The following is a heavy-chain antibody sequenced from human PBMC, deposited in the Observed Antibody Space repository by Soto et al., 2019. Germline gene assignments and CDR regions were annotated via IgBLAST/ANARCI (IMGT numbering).Heavy chain of an antibody. V-gene: IGHV3-33*01. Sequence: GGSLRLSCAASGFSFSSYVMHWVRRAPGKGLEWVALIWYDGTNKYYADSVKGRFTISRDNSKNTMYLQMNSMRSEDTAVYYCARDFPDGDQKYGGSDYWGQGILVTVSS. CDR1: GFSFSSYV. D-gene: IGHD4-17*01. CDR2: IWYDGTNK. J-gene: IGHJ4*02. CDR3: ARDFPDGDQKYGGSDY.